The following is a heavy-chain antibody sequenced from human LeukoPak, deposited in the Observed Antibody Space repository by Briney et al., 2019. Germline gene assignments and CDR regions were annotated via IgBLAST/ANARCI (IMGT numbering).Heavy chain of an antibody. CDR2: IYYSGST. Sequence: SETLSLTCTVSGGSISSYYWSWIRQPPGKGLEWIGYIYYSGSTNYNPSPKSRVTISVDTSKNQFSLKLSSVTAADTAVYYCARGLGGAIFSLLFRPGSWSAPWGRGPLVPVSS. J-gene: IGHJ5*02. D-gene: IGHD3-16*01. CDR3: ARGLGGAIFSLLFRPGSWSAP. CDR1: GGSISSYY. V-gene: IGHV4-59*01.